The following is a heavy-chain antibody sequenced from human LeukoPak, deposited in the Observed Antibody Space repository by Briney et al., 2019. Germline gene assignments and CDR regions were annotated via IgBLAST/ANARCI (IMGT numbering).Heavy chain of an antibody. CDR1: GFNFNDYY. V-gene: IGHV3-11*04. Sequence: PEGSLRLSCAASGFNFNDYYMSWIRQAPGKGLEWVSYITTGRTLSYADSVKGRFTISRDNAKNSLFLQMKSLRVEDTAVYYCARVVSSRSTVGFDPWGQETLVTVSS. CDR2: ITTGRTL. D-gene: IGHD5/OR15-5a*01. CDR3: ARVVSSRSTVGFDP. J-gene: IGHJ5*02.